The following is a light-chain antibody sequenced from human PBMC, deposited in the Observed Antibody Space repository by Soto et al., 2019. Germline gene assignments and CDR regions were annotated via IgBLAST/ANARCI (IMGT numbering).Light chain of an antibody. CDR1: SSNIGRNF. CDR2: RNN. V-gene: IGLV1-47*01. Sequence: QSVLTQPPSASGTPGQTVTISCSRSSSNIGRNFVYWYQQLPGTAPKLLIYRNNQRPSGVPDRFSGSQSGTSASLAISGLRSADEADYHCAAWDDSLSGVIFGGGTKVTVL. CDR3: AAWDDSLSGVI. J-gene: IGLJ2*01.